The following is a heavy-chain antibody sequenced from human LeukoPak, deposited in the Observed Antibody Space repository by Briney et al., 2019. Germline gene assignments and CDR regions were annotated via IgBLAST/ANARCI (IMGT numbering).Heavy chain of an antibody. D-gene: IGHD3-22*01. CDR2: IYHSGST. J-gene: IGHJ4*02. CDR1: GYSISSGYY. CDR3: ANSYYYDRSGYRY. Sequence: SENLSLNCTVSGYSISSGYYWGWIRQHPGKGLEWIGSIYHSGSTYYKPSLKSRVTISVDTSKNQFSLKLSSVTAADTAVYYCANSYYYDRSGYRYWGQGTLVTVSS. V-gene: IGHV4-38-2*02.